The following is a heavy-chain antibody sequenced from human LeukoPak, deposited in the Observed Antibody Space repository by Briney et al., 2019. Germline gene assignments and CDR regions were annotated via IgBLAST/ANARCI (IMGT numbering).Heavy chain of an antibody. CDR1: GASMSSYY. CDR3: ARLGNYYGSGTYWDS. Sequence: SETLSLTCTVSGASMSSYYWSWIRQPAGRGLEWVGRIHTSGTTDYNPSLKSRVTMSVDTSNNQFSLRLTSVTAADTAVYYCARLGNYYGSGTYWDSWGQGTLVTVSS. V-gene: IGHV4-4*07. D-gene: IGHD3-10*01. J-gene: IGHJ4*02. CDR2: IHTSGTT.